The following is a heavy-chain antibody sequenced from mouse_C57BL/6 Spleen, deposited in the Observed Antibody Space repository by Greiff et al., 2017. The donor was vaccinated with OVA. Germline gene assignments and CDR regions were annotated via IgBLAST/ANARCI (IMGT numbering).Heavy chain of an antibody. D-gene: IGHD1-1*01. CDR2: IDPETGGT. J-gene: IGHJ1*03. Sequence: QVQLKQPGAELVRPGASVTLSCKASGYTFTDYEMHWVKQTPVHGLEWIGAIDPETGGTAYNQKFKGKAILTADKSSSTAYMELRSLTSEDSAVYYCTIQGSSWYFDVWGTGTTVTVSS. CDR1: GYTFTDYE. V-gene: IGHV1-15*01. CDR3: TIQGSSWYFDV.